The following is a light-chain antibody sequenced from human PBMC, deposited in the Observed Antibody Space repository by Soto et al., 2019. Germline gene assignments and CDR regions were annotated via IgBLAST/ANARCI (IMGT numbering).Light chain of an antibody. CDR2: DVS. CDR1: SSDVGGYNY. CDR3: CSYAGSYTWV. V-gene: IGLV2-11*01. Sequence: QSVLTQPRSMSGSPAQSVTISCTGTSSDVGGYNYVSWYQQHPGKAPKLMIYDVSQRPSGVPDRFSGSKSGNTASLTISGLQAEDEADYYCCSYAGSYTWVFGGGTKLTV. J-gene: IGLJ2*01.